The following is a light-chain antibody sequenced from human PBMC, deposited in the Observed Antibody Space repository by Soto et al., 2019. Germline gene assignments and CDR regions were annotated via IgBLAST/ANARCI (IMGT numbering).Light chain of an antibody. J-gene: IGLJ1*01. CDR3: FSYEDANNFV. V-gene: IGLV2-8*01. CDR1: SSDIGGSKY. Sequence: QSVLTQPPSASGSPGQSVTISCSGTSSDIGGSKYVSWYQLQPGKAPKLLIYEVNRRPEGAPHRFPGSKSGNTASLTVSELQTEDEGEYYCFSYEDANNFVFGSGTKVTVL. CDR2: EVN.